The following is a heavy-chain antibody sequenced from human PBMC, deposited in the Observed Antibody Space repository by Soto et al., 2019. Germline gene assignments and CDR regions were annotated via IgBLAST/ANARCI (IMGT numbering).Heavy chain of an antibody. Sequence: QVQLQQWGAGLLKPSETLSLTCGVTGGSFNGYFWTWIRQPPGKGLEWLGQINPSGSTNDNPSLKSRGIMSVDTSKNRVSLNLLSVTAADTAVYYCARGLIALGGTVSHWGRGTLVTVSS. CDR3: ARGLIALGGTVSH. CDR2: INPSGST. V-gene: IGHV4-34*01. CDR1: GGSFNGYF. D-gene: IGHD1-26*01. J-gene: IGHJ4*02.